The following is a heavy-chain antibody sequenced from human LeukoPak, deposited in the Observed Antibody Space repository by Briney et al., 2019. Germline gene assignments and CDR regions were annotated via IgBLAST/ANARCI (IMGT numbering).Heavy chain of an antibody. D-gene: IGHD2-15*01. CDR2: IKSKTDGGSR. J-gene: IGHJ4*02. Sequence: GGSLRLTCAASGFTFSNAWMSWVRQAPGKGLEWVGRIKSKTDGGSRDYAAPVKGRFIISRDDSKNTLFLEMNSLKTEDTAVYYCTLVGCSGGSCFSGHYWGQGTLVTVSS. CDR1: GFTFSNAW. CDR3: TLVGCSGGSCFSGHY. V-gene: IGHV3-15*01.